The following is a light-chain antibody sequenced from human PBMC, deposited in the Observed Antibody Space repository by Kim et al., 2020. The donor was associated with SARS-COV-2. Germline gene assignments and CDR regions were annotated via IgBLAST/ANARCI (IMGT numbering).Light chain of an antibody. CDR3: LHYGTSLYT. V-gene: IGKV3-20*01. J-gene: IGKJ2*01. CDR1: QSVGSTY. CDR2: GVS. Sequence: ETVLTQSPGALSLSPGERATLSCRASQSVGSTYLAWFQQKPGQAPRLLIFGVSGRATDIPDRFSGGGSGTDSTLTINRLEPDDSAMYFCLHYGTSLYTFGQGTKLEIK.